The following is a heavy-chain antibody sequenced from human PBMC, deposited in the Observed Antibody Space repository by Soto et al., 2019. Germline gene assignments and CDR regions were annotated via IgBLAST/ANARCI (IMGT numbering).Heavy chain of an antibody. V-gene: IGHV4-31*03. D-gene: IGHD1-1*01. CDR2: IYYSGST. CDR3: ARGGYNPFDS. Sequence: QVQLQESGPGLVKPSQTLSLTCTVFGGSISSGGYYLSWIRQLPGKGLEWIAYIYYSGSTSYNPSLKSRVTISVDTSKNQFSLELSSVTAADTAVYYCARGGYNPFDSWGQGTLLTVSS. J-gene: IGHJ4*02. CDR1: GGSISSGGYY.